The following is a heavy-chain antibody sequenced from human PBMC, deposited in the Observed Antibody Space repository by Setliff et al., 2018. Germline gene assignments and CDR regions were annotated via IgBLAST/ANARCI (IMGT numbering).Heavy chain of an antibody. CDR2: IKQDGSVE. CDR3: ARDWGITRTNNWYFDL. Sequence: GGSLRLSCVASGITFRSYWMSWVRQAPGKGLEWVADIKQDGSVEYYVDSMKDRFTISRDNAKNSLFLQMNSLRVEDTAVYYCARDWGITRTNNWYFDLWGRGTLVTVSS. V-gene: IGHV3-7*01. J-gene: IGHJ2*01. CDR1: GITFRSYW. D-gene: IGHD1-7*01.